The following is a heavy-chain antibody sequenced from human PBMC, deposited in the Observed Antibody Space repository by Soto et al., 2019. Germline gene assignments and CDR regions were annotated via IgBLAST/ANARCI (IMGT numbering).Heavy chain of an antibody. CDR3: AKGGRHGMRYYYGMDV. CDR2: ISYDGSNK. Sequence: LRLSCAASGFTFSSYGMHWVRQAPGKGLEWVAVISYDGSNKYYADSVKGRFTISRDNSKNTLYLQMNSLRAEDTAVYYCAKGGRHGMRYYYGMDVWGQGTTVTVSS. J-gene: IGHJ6*02. V-gene: IGHV3-30*18. D-gene: IGHD1-26*01. CDR1: GFTFSSYG.